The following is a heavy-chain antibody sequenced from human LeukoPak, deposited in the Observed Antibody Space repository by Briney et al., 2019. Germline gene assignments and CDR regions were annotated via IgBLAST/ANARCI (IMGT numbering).Heavy chain of an antibody. V-gene: IGHV7-4-1*02. CDR3: ARDYTLTLGTTTYFQH. CDR2: INTDTGNP. J-gene: IGHJ1*01. Sequence: GASVKVSCKASGYTFTSYAMNWVRQAPGQGLEWMGWINTDTGNPAYAQGFTGRFVFSLDTSVSTAYLQISSLKAEDTAVYYCARDYTLTLGTTTYFQHWGQGTLVTVSS. D-gene: IGHD1-7*01. CDR1: GYTFTSYA.